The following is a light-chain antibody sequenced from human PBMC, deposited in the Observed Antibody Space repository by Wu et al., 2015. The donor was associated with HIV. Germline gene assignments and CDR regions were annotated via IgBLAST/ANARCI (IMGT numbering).Light chain of an antibody. J-gene: IGKJ4*01. CDR2: DAS. V-gene: IGKV1-33*01. Sequence: IQMTQSPSSLSASVGDRVTITCQASQGISNYLNWYQQKPGKAPALLIYDASKLQTGVPSRFSGSGSGTDYALTISSLQPEDIATYYCQQFDNLPLTFGGGTKVEI. CDR3: QQFDNLPLT. CDR1: QGISNY.